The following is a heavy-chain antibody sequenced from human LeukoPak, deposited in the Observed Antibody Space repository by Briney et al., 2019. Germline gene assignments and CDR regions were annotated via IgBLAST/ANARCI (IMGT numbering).Heavy chain of an antibody. V-gene: IGHV5-51*01. D-gene: IGHD6-13*01. CDR1: GYRFTTYW. CDR2: INPADSDT. J-gene: IGHJ4*02. CDR3: AAGTDGFFEH. Sequence: KAGESLKISCKGSGYRFTTYWIGWVRQMPGKGLEWMGIINPADSDTRYSPSFQGQVTISADRSISTAYLQWGSLKASDTAMYHCAAGTDGFFEHWGQGTLVTVSS.